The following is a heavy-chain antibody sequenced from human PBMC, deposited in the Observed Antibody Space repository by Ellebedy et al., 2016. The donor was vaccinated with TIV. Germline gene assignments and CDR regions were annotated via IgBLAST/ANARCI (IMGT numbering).Heavy chain of an antibody. CDR1: GYISSNFW. CDR3: ARSGYCGSSTCPTDY. D-gene: IGHD2-2*03. V-gene: IGHV5-51*01. CDR2: IYPGDSDT. Sequence: GYISSNFWGWIRQPPGKGLEWMGIIYPGDSDTRYSPSFQGQVTISADKSISTAYLQWSSLKASDTAMYYCARSGYCGSSTCPTDYWGQGTLVTVSS. J-gene: IGHJ4*02.